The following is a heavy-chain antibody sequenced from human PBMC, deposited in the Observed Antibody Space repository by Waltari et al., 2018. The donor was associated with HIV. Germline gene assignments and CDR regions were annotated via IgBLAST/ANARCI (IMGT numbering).Heavy chain of an antibody. D-gene: IGHD1-26*01. CDR2: FDPEGDRT. Sequence: QVQLIQSGAAVKKPGASVKVSCKVFGYTLTELLMHWVRQAPGKGLEWMGGFDPEGDRTIYAQMLQGRVTMTEDTSTNTAYMELSRLSSEDTAVYYCATGAGTTSSRLYDMDVWGQGTTVTVSS. V-gene: IGHV1-24*01. J-gene: IGHJ6*02. CDR3: ATGAGTTSSRLYDMDV. CDR1: GYTLTELL.